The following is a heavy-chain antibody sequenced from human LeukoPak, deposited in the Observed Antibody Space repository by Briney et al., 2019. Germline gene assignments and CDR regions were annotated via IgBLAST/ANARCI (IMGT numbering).Heavy chain of an antibody. D-gene: IGHD6-19*01. V-gene: IGHV1-69*05. J-gene: IGHJ4*02. CDR2: IIPIFGTA. Sequence: SVKVSCKASGGTFSSYAISWVRQAPGQGLEWMGRIIPIFGTANYAQKFQSRVTITTDESTSTAYMELSSLRSEDTAVYYCARGGDSSGWYEKDYFDYWGQGTLVTVSS. CDR3: ARGGDSSGWYEKDYFDY. CDR1: GGTFSSYA.